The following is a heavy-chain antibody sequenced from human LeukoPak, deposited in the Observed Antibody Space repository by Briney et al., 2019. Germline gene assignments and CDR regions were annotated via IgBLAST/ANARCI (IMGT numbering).Heavy chain of an antibody. CDR2: ISAYNGNT. CDR1: GYTFTSYG. V-gene: IGHV1-18*01. CDR3: ARCSPGDSSNFYAVLQY. D-gene: IGHD3-22*01. J-gene: IGHJ4*02. Sequence: ASVKVSCKASGYTFTSYGISWVRQAPGQGLEWMGWISAYNGNTNYAQKLQGRVTMTTDTSTSTAYMELRSLRSDDTAVYYCARCSPGDSSNFYAVLQYWGQGTQVTVST.